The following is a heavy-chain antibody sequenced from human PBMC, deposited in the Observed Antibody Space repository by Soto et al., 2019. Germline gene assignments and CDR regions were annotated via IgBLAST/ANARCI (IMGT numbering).Heavy chain of an antibody. CDR2: NYYSGIT. J-gene: IGHJ4*02. V-gene: IGHV4-31*03. D-gene: IGHD3-22*01. Sequence: PSETLSLTCTVSGGSISSGGYYWTWIRQHPGKGLEWIGYNYYSGITYYNPSLKSRVTISLDTSKNQFSLKLSSVTAADTAVYYCVRDVYYDSSGYYFDYWGQGTLVTVSS. CDR3: VRDVYYDSSGYYFDY. CDR1: GGSISSGGYY.